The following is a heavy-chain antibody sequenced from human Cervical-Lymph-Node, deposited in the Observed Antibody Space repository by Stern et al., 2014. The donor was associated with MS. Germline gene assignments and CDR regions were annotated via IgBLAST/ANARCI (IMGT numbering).Heavy chain of an antibody. CDR3: ASAGGSCPSSDCYGMDI. CDR2: ISLDGRNK. CDR1: GITFSSYG. J-gene: IGHJ6*02. D-gene: IGHD3-16*01. Sequence: QVQLLEPGGGVVQPGRSLRLSCAASGITFSSYGMHWGRQPPGTGMARGSVISLDGRNKYYGSPVKGRFTITRDNSKNTLYLQMTSLTAEDTAVYYCASAGGSCPSSDCYGMDIWGQGTTVTASS. V-gene: IGHV3-30*03.